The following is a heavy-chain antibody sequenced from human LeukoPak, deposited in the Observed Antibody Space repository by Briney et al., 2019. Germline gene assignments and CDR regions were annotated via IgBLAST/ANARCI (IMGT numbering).Heavy chain of an antibody. CDR3: ASPPSGGDDYYYYYMDV. CDR1: GYTLTELS. D-gene: IGHD2-21*02. CDR2: FDPKDGET. J-gene: IGHJ6*03. Sequence: ASVKVSCKVSGYTLTELSMRWVRQAPGKGLEWMGSFDPKDGETIYAQKFQGRVTMTEDTSTDTAYMELSSLRSEDTAVYYCASPPSGGDDYYYYYMDVWGKGTTVTVSS. V-gene: IGHV1-24*01.